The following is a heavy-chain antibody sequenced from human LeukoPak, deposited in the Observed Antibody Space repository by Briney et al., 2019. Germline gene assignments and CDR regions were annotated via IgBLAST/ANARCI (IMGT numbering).Heavy chain of an antibody. D-gene: IGHD3-3*01. CDR1: GYTFTGYY. CDR3: ATTTYYDFWSGYYPNYYFDY. J-gene: IGHJ4*02. CDR2: INPNSGGT. Sequence: GAXVKVSCKASGYTFTGYYMHWVRQAPGQGLEWMGRINPNSGGTNYAQKFQGRVTMTRDTSISTAYMELSRLRSDDTAVYYCATTTYYDFWSGYYPNYYFDYWGQGTLVTVSS. V-gene: IGHV1-2*06.